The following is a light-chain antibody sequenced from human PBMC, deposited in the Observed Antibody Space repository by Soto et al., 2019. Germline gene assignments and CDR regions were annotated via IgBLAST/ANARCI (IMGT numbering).Light chain of an antibody. Sequence: QSALTQPASVSGSPGQSITISCSGTSSDIGTYNHVAWFQQFPGKTPKLVIYSVSDRPSGVSYRFSGSKSGNTASLTISGLQADDEADYYCAAWDDSLNGQVFGTGTKVTVL. CDR2: SVS. J-gene: IGLJ1*01. CDR1: SSDIGTYNH. V-gene: IGLV2-14*01. CDR3: AAWDDSLNGQV.